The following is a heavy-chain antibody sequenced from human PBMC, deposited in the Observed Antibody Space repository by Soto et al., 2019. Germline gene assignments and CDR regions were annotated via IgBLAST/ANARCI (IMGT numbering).Heavy chain of an antibody. CDR3: AREIRLGVGFWSGYRNWFDP. V-gene: IGHV4-4*07. CDR1: GGSISSYY. Sequence: SETLSPTCTVSGGSISSYYWSWIRQPAGKGLEWIGRIYTSGSTNYNPSLKSRVTMSVDTSKNQFSLKLSPVTAAGTAVYYCAREIRLGVGFWSGYRNWFDPWGQGTPVTVAS. D-gene: IGHD3-3*01. J-gene: IGHJ5*02. CDR2: IYTSGST.